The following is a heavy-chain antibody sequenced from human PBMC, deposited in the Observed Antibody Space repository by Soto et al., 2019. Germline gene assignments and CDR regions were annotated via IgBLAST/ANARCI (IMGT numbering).Heavy chain of an antibody. V-gene: IGHV1-69*01. CDR1: GGTFSSYA. CDR3: ARECSSTSCPNYHYYYYYGMDV. Sequence: QVQLVQSGAEVKKPGSSVKVSCKASGGTFSSYAISWVRQAPGQGLEWMGGIIPIFGTANYAQKFQGRVTITADESTSTADMELSSLRSEDTAVYYCARECSSTSCPNYHYYYYYGMDVWGQGTTVTVSS. D-gene: IGHD2-2*01. CDR2: IIPIFGTA. J-gene: IGHJ6*02.